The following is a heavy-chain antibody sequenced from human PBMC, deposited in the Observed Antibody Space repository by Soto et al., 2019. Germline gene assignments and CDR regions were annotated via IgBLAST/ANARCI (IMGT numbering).Heavy chain of an antibody. CDR1: GYTFTSYG. J-gene: IGHJ5*02. V-gene: IGHV1-18*01. D-gene: IGHD5-18*01. CDR2: ISAYNGNT. CDR3: ARVGGYSYSEKWFDP. Sequence: ASVKVSCKASGYTFTSYGISWVRQAPGQGLEWMGWISAYNGNTNYAQRLQGRVTMTTDTSTSTAYMELRSLRSDDTAVYYCARVGGYSYSEKWFDPWRQGTLVTVSS.